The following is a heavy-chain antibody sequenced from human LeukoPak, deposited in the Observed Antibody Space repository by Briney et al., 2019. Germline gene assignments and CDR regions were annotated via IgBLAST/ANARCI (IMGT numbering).Heavy chain of an antibody. V-gene: IGHV4/OR15-8*01. CDR2: ISLTGRP. CDR1: GGSISTTNW. CDR3: SRESGAFCPFGY. D-gene: IGHD1-26*01. J-gene: IGHJ4*02. Sequence: PSETLSLTCGVSGGSISTTNWWSWVRHPPGQGLEWVGEISLTGRPNSNTSLTGRVTMSLDEASNLLSLNLTSVTAADTAIYYCSRESGAFCPFGYWGQGTLVIVPS.